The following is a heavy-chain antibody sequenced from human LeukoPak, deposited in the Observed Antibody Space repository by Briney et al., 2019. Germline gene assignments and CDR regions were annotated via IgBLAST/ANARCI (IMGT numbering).Heavy chain of an antibody. V-gene: IGHV3-72*01. D-gene: IGHD3-22*01. J-gene: IGHJ4*02. CDR2: SRNKANSYTT. Sequence: PGGSLRLSCAASGFTFSDHYIDWVRQAPGKGLELVGRSRNKANSYTTEYAASVKGRFTISRDDSENSLYLQMNSLKIADTAVYYCARNYYDSSAYYGDCWGQGTLVTVSS. CDR3: ARNYYDSSAYYGDC. CDR1: GFTFSDHY.